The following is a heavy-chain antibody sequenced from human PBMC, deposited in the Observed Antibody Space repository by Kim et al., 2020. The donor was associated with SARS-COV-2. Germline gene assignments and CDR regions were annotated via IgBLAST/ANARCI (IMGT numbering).Heavy chain of an antibody. Sequence: ASVKVSCKASGYTFTSYAMHWVRQAPGQRLEWMGWINAGNGNTKYSQKFQGRVTITRDTSASTAYMELSSLRSEDTAVYYCARAGGGIAVAGTVSRFDPWGQGTLVTVSS. J-gene: IGHJ5*02. CDR1: GYTFTSYA. CDR2: INAGNGNT. CDR3: ARAGGGIAVAGTVSRFDP. V-gene: IGHV1-3*01. D-gene: IGHD6-19*01.